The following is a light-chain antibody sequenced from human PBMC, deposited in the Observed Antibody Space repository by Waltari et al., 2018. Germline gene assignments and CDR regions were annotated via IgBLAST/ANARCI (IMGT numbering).Light chain of an antibody. Sequence: DIQMTQSTSTLSASVGDRFTITCRAIQSISNWLAWYQQKTGKAPKVMIYKASTLESGVPSRFSGSGSGTEFTLTISSLQPDDFATYYCQQYNSYSLLTFGGGTKVEIK. J-gene: IGKJ4*01. V-gene: IGKV1-5*03. CDR1: QSISNW. CDR3: QQYNSYSLLT. CDR2: KAS.